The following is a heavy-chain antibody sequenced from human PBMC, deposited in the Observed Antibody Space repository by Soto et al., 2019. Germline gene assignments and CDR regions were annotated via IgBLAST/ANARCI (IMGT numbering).Heavy chain of an antibody. CDR2: LLSNSDT. D-gene: IGHD6-19*01. CDR1: GFTFSNYA. J-gene: IGHJ4*02. CDR3: ATGRSVSGPYGDY. V-gene: IGHV3-23*01. Sequence: EVQLLESGGALEQPGGSLKLSCAASGFTFSNYAMTWVRQAPGKGLECVSALLSNSDTYYTDSVKGRFTISRDNSKNTMYLQMNSLRAEDTAVYYCATGRSVSGPYGDYWGQGTLVTVSS.